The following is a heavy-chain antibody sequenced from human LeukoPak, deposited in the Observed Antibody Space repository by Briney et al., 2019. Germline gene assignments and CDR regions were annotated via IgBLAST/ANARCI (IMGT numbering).Heavy chain of an antibody. CDR1: GGSISSGGYY. Sequence: PSETLSLTCTVSGGSISSGGYYWSWIRQHPGKGLEWIGYIYYSGSTYYNPSLKSRVTISVDTSKNQFSLKLSSVTAADTAVYYCARSSWYYGSGSYYQGADYWGQGTLVTVSS. V-gene: IGHV4-31*03. J-gene: IGHJ4*02. D-gene: IGHD3-10*01. CDR2: IYYSGST. CDR3: ARSSWYYGSGSYYQGADY.